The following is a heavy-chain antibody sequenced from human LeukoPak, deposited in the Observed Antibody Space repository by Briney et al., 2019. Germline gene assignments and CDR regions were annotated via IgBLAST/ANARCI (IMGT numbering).Heavy chain of an antibody. CDR1: RFSFSSYA. V-gene: IGHV3-23*01. Sequence: GGSLRLSCAASRFSFSSYAMSWVRQAPGKGLEWVSAISGSGGSTYYADSVKGRFTISRDNSKNTLYLQMNSLRAEDTAVYYCAKDDELRYFDWLPLKADYWGQGTLVTVSS. J-gene: IGHJ4*02. D-gene: IGHD3-9*01. CDR2: ISGSGGST. CDR3: AKDDELRYFDWLPLKADY.